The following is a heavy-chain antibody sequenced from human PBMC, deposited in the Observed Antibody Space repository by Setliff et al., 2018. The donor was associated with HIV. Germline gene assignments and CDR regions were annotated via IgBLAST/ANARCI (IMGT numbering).Heavy chain of an antibody. CDR3: ARHVTVVAYFETLAGSFNY. V-gene: IGHV4-61*09. CDR2: IHTTGST. CDR1: GDSISSGSYY. Sequence: SETLSLTCSVSGDSISSGSYYWSWIRLPAGKGLEWIGQIHTTGSTNYNPSLRSRVTISVDTSKNHISLRLSSVTAADTAVYYCARHVTVVAYFETLAGSFNYWGQGTLVTVSS. D-gene: IGHD2-21*01. J-gene: IGHJ4*02.